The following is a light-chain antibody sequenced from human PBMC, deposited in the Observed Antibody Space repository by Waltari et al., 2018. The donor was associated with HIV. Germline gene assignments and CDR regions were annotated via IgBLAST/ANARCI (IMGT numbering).Light chain of an antibody. Sequence: QSALTQPASVSGSPGQSITISCTGTSRDVASSYLVSWYQQHPGKAPKLMIYEVSKRPSGVSNRFSGSKSGNTASLTISGLQAEDEADYYCCSYAGSSTFVVFGGGTKLTVL. J-gene: IGLJ2*01. V-gene: IGLV2-23*02. CDR2: EVS. CDR1: SRDVASSYL. CDR3: CSYAGSSTFVV.